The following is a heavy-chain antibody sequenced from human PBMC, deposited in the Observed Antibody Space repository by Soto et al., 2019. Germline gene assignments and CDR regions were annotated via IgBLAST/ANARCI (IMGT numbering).Heavy chain of an antibody. J-gene: IGHJ4*02. Sequence: GGSLRLSCAASGFTFSSYGMHWVRQAPGKGLEWVAVISYDGSNKYYADSVKGRFTISRDNSKNTLYLQMNSLRAEDTAVYYCAKGRHGGYSYGLSDFDYWGQGTLVTVSS. CDR2: ISYDGSNK. CDR3: AKGRHGGYSYGLSDFDY. CDR1: GFTFSSYG. D-gene: IGHD5-18*01. V-gene: IGHV3-30*18.